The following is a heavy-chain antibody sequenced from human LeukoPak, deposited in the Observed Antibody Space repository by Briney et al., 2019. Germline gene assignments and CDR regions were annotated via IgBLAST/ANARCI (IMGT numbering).Heavy chain of an antibody. Sequence: GGSLRLSCAASGFTFSSYWMSWVRQAPGKGLEWVANIKLDGSEKYYVDSVKGRFTISRDSAKNSLYLQMNSLRAEDTAVYYCARVTGYSSTSDYWGQGTLVTVSS. CDR3: ARVTGYSSTSDY. CDR1: GFTFSSYW. D-gene: IGHD6-13*01. J-gene: IGHJ4*02. CDR2: IKLDGSEK. V-gene: IGHV3-7*01.